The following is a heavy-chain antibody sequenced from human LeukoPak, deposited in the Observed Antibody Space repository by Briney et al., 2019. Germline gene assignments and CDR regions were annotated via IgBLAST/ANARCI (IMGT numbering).Heavy chain of an antibody. J-gene: IGHJ4*02. CDR1: GFTFSSYS. V-gene: IGHV3-7*01. CDR3: ARVGKSGWDFDH. D-gene: IGHD6-19*01. Sequence: PGGSLRLSCAASGFTFSSYSMNWVRQAPGKGLEWVAIINEGGGLKYYVDSVKGRFTISRDNTNNSLYLQMISLRVDDTAVYYCARVGKSGWDFDHWGQGTLVTVSS. CDR2: INEGGGLK.